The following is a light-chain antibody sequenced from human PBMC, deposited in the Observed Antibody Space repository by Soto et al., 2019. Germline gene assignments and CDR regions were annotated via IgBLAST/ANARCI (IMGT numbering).Light chain of an antibody. V-gene: IGKV3D-20*02. CDR1: QSVSNNY. J-gene: IGKJ5*01. CDR2: DAF. CDR3: QQRNFRPIT. Sequence: DIVLTQSPGTLSVSPGERATLSCRASQSVSNNYLAWYQQKPGQAPRLLIYDAFNRATGIPARFSGSGSGTDFTLTISSLEPEDFAVYYCQQRNFRPITFGQGTRLEIK.